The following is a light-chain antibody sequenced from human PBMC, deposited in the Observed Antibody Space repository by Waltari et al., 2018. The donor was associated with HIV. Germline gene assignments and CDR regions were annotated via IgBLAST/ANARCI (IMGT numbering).Light chain of an antibody. V-gene: IGLV2-14*01. CDR1: SSAVGDYNY. J-gene: IGLJ3*02. CDR2: EVS. CDR3: ASYTSTSARV. Sequence: QSALTQPASVSGSPGQSITISCTGTSSAVGDYNYVSWFQQPPGKVPKLLIYEVSNRPSGVSYRFSGSKSGNTASLTISGLQAEDEADYYCASYTSTSARVFGGGTKVTVL.